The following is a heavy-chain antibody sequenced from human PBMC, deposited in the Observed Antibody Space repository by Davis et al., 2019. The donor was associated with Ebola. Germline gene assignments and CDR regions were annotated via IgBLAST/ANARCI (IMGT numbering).Heavy chain of an antibody. V-gene: IGHV4-59*06. CDR3: VKTDSGTYFLGY. D-gene: IGHD1-26*01. CDR2: IYYGGTT. Sequence: PSETLSLTCAVYGGSFSGYYWSWIRQPPGKGLEWIGYIYYGGTTFYNPSLKSRVSIPVDTSRNQFSLNLNSVTAADTAVYYCVKTDSGTYFLGYWGQGTLVTVSS. CDR1: GGSFSGYY. J-gene: IGHJ4*02.